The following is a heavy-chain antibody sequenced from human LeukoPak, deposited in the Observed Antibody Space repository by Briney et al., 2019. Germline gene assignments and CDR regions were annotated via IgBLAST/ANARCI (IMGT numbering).Heavy chain of an antibody. V-gene: IGHV4-39*01. CDR2: IYYSGST. CDR1: GGSISSSSYY. D-gene: IGHD3-10*01. Sequence: SSETLSLTCTVSGGSISSSSYYWGWIRQPPGKGLEWIGSIYYSGSTYYNPSLKSRVTISVDTSKNQFSLKLSSVTAADTAVYYCARHKPKLLWFGELLSAFDIWGQGTMVTVSS. CDR3: ARHKPKLLWFGELLSAFDI. J-gene: IGHJ3*02.